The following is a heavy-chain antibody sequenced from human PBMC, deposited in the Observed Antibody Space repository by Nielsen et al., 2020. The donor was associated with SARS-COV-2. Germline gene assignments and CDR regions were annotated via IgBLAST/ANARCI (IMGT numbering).Heavy chain of an antibody. CDR3: ARVAGTPPVSYSYFDL. CDR2: MSGSSSSI. V-gene: IGHV3-11*05. Sequence: GESLKISCAGSGFTFSDYYMSWIRQAPGKGLEWVAQMSGSSSSIHYADSVKGRYTISKDSAKTSLYLQMNSLRPEDTAVYYCARVAGTPPVSYSYFDLWGRGTLVTVSS. J-gene: IGHJ2*01. CDR1: GFTFSDYY.